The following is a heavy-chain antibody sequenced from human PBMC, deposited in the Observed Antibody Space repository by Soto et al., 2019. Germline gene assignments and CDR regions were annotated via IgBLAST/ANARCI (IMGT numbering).Heavy chain of an antibody. Sequence: QVQLVQSGAEVKKPGASVKVSCKASGYTFTIYGICWVRQAPGQGLEWMGWISGYNGNTDYAQNLQDRVTLTTDAATSSAYMELRSLRSADTAVYYCATVDYYDSSGYYGYWGQGTLITVSS. V-gene: IGHV1-18*04. D-gene: IGHD3-22*01. CDR3: ATVDYYDSSGYYGY. CDR2: ISGYNGNT. J-gene: IGHJ4*02. CDR1: GYTFTIYG.